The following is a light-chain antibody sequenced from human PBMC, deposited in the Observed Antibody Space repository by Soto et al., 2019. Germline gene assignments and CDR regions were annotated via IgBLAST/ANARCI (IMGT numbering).Light chain of an antibody. CDR2: DVS. Sequence: EIVMTQSPATLSVSPGERATLSCRASQSVRSTLAWYQQKPGQALRLLIYDVSTRATGIPARFSGSGSGTEFTLTISSLQSEDSAVYYCQQYSTWLWTFGQGTKLEIK. V-gene: IGKV3-15*01. CDR1: QSVRST. CDR3: QQYSTWLWT. J-gene: IGKJ1*01.